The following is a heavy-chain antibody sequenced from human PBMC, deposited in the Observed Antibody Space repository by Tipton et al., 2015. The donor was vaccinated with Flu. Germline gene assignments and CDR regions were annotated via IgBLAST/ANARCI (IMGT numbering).Heavy chain of an antibody. D-gene: IGHD3-10*01. CDR1: GGSVSSGRYY. CDR2: IDTSRRS. CDR3: ARDRYFYGSGSLDL. Sequence: TLSLTCTVSGGSVSSGRYYWSWLRQTAGKGLEWIGRIDTSRRSYYNPSLKSRVTISVDVFNNQFSLRLNSVTAADTAVYYCARDRYFYGSGSLDLWGQGALVTVSS. J-gene: IGHJ5*02. V-gene: IGHV4-61*02.